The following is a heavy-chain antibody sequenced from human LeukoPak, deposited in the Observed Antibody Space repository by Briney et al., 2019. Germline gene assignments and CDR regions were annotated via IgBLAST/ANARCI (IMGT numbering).Heavy chain of an antibody. J-gene: IGHJ4*02. Sequence: PGGSLRLSCAASGFTFNNYNMNWVRQAPGKGLEWLSYISTGSSTIYYADSVKGRFTVSRDNAKKSLYLQMNGLRGEDTAVYYCARGASSSNPRGLPGRPLDYWGQGTLVTVSS. D-gene: IGHD6-13*01. CDR1: GFTFNNYN. CDR2: ISTGSSTI. V-gene: IGHV3-48*01. CDR3: ARGASSSNPRGLPGRPLDY.